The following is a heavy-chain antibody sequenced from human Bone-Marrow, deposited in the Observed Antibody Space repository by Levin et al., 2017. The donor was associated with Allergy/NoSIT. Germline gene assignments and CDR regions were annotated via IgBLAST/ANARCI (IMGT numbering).Heavy chain of an antibody. CDR1: GFTFSIYS. J-gene: IGHJ5*02. V-gene: IGHV3-21*01. D-gene: IGHD5-12*01. CDR3: ARGLEYSGLP. CDR2: ISSSGSDM. Sequence: PGGSLRLSCTVSGFTFSIYSINWVRQAPGKGLEWVSSISSSGSDMYYVDSVKGRFTISRDNAKNSLYLQMNSLRVEDTAVYYCARGLEYSGLPWGQGTLVTVSS.